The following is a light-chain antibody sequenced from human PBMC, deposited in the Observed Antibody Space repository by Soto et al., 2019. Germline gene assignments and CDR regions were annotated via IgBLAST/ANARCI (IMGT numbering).Light chain of an antibody. CDR1: SSDFGGYNY. V-gene: IGLV2-14*03. CDR3: TSFKSDNLYV. Sequence: QSVLTRPASVSGSPGQSITISCTGTSSDFGGYNYVSWYQQYPGKVPKLLIYHVSNRPSGVSNRFSGSKSGNTASLTISGLQAEDEADYFCTSFKSDNLYVFGTGTKATVL. J-gene: IGLJ1*01. CDR2: HVS.